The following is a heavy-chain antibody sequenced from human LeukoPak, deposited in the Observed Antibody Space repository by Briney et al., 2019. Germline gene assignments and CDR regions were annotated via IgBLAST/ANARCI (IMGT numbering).Heavy chain of an antibody. V-gene: IGHV4-61*02. D-gene: IGHD6-19*01. J-gene: IGHJ4*02. CDR3: ARDYSSGWLGY. CDR1: GDSISSGTYY. CDR2: IYTSGTT. Sequence: SETLSLTCTVSGDSISSGTYYWSWIRQPAGKGLEWIGRIYTSGTTNHNPSLKSRVTTSVDTSKNQFSLSLRSVTAADTAVYYCARDYSSGWLGYWGQGTLVTVSS.